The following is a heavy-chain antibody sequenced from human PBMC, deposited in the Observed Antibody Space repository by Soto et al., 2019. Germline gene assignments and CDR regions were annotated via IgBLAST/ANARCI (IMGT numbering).Heavy chain of an antibody. CDR3: ARLFVVVPAANYYYYGMDV. V-gene: IGHV5-10-1*01. J-gene: IGHJ6*02. D-gene: IGHD2-2*01. CDR1: GYSFTSYW. Sequence: GESLKISCRGSGYSFTSYWISWVRQMPGKGLEWMGRIDPSDSYTNYSPSFQGHVTISADKSISTAYLQWSSLKASDTAMYYCARLFVVVPAANYYYYGMDVWGQGTTVTVSS. CDR2: IDPSDSYT.